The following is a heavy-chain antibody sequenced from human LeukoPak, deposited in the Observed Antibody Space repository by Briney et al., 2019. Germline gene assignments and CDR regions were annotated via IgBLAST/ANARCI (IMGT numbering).Heavy chain of an antibody. CDR3: ARTYYYDSSGYYYVDWFDP. CDR2: ISAYNGNT. CDR1: GYTFTSYG. J-gene: IGHJ5*02. V-gene: IGHV1-18*01. D-gene: IGHD3-22*01. Sequence: ASVKVSCKASGYTFTSYGISWVRQAPGQGLEWMGWISAYNGNTNYAQKLQGRVTMTTDTSTSTAYMELRSLRSDDTAVYYCARTYYYDSSGYYYVDWFDPWGQGTLVTVSS.